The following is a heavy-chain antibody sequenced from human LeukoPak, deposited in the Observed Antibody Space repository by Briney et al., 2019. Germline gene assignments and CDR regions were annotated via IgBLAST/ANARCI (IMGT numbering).Heavy chain of an antibody. V-gene: IGHV1-46*03. CDR1: GYTFTSYY. Sequence: GASVKVSCKASGYTFTSYYMHWVRQAPGQGLEWMGIINPSGGSTSYAQKFQGRVTMTRDTSTSTVYMELSSLRSEDTAVYYCARDTAGTYSWNWFDHWGQGTLVTVSS. CDR3: ARDTAGTYSWNWFDH. CDR2: INPSGGST. J-gene: IGHJ5*02. D-gene: IGHD1-1*01.